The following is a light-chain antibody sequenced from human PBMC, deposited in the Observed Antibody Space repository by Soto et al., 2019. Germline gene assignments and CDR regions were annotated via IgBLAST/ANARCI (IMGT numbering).Light chain of an antibody. Sequence: QSVLTQPPSASGTPGQRVTISCSGSSSNIGSNTVNWYQQLPGTAPKLLIYSNNQQPSGVPDRFSGSKSGTSASLAISGLQSEDEADCYCAAWDDSLNGYVFGSGTKLTVL. V-gene: IGLV1-44*01. CDR1: SSNIGSNT. CDR3: AAWDDSLNGYV. CDR2: SNN. J-gene: IGLJ1*01.